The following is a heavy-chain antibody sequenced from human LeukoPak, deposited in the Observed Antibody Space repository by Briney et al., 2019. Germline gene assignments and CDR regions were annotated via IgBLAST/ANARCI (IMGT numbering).Heavy chain of an antibody. CDR1: GFTVSSNY. Sequence: PGGSLRLSCAASGFTVSSNYMSWVRQAPGKGLEWVSVIYSGGSTYYADSVKGRFTISRDNSKNTLYLQMNSLRAEDTAVYYCARDHEEQPADYWGQGTLVTVSS. V-gene: IGHV3-53*05. CDR3: ARDHEEQPADY. D-gene: IGHD6-13*01. J-gene: IGHJ4*02. CDR2: IYSGGST.